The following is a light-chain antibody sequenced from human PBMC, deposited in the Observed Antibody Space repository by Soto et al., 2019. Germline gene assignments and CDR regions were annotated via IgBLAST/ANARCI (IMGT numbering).Light chain of an antibody. CDR3: QQYKNWPSFT. Sequence: EIVMTQSPATLSVFPGERATLSCRASQSVSSDLAWYQQKPGQAPRLLIYGASSRATGIPARFSGSGSGTEFILTISSLQSEDFAVYYCQQYKNWPSFTFGPGTKVDIK. CDR1: QSVSSD. J-gene: IGKJ3*01. CDR2: GAS. V-gene: IGKV3-15*01.